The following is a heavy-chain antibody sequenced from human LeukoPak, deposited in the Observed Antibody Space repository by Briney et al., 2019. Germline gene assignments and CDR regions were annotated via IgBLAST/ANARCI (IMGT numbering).Heavy chain of an antibody. CDR3: ARCQNWWDNWNDGNWFDP. CDR2: ISACNVNT. D-gene: IGHD1-20*01. Sequence: ASAKVSCKASGYTFTSYGISWGREAPGQGVEWGGWISACNVNTKYARKLQGGVTLTTETSPSTACMWMRRLREASTGRYFCARCQNWWDNWNDGNWFDPWGQGTLVTVSS. CDR1: GYTFTSYG. J-gene: IGHJ5*02. V-gene: IGHV1-18*01.